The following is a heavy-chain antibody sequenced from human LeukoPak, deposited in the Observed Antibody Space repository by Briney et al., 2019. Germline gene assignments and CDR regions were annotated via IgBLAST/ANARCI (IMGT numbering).Heavy chain of an antibody. J-gene: IGHJ4*02. CDR3: ARARYGGYGFDY. D-gene: IGHD5-12*01. V-gene: IGHV3-74*01. CDR1: GFNFGSYS. Sequence: GGSLRLSCAASGFNFGSYSMTWVRQAPGKGLVWVSRINSDGSSTSYADSVKGRFTISRDNAKNTLYLQMNSLRAEDTAVYYCARARYGGYGFDYWGQGTLVTVSS. CDR2: INSDGSST.